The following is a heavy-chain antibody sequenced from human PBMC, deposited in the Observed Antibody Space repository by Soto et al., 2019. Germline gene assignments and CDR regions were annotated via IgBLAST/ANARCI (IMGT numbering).Heavy chain of an antibody. CDR3: ARGGYFDSSNYLAY. CDR1: GYTFTSYG. J-gene: IGHJ4*02. CDR2: INPGNGNT. Sequence: ASVKVSCKASGYTFTSYGINWVRQAPGRGLEWMGWINPGNGNTKYSQQFQGRVIIDRDTSASTAYMELSSLRSEDTAVYYCARGGYFDSSNYLAYWGLGTLVTV. V-gene: IGHV1-3*01. D-gene: IGHD3-22*01.